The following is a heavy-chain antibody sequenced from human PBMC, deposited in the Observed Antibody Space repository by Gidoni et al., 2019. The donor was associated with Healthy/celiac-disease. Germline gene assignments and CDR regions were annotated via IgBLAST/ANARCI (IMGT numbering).Heavy chain of an antibody. Sequence: EVQLVESGGGLVQPGGSLRRSCAASGFTFRSYAMSWVRQAPGKGLEWVSGISGSGGSTYYADSVKGRFTISRDNSKNTLYLQMTSLRAEDTAVYYCAKGSVGDLLGYFQHWGQGTLVTVSS. CDR1: GFTFRSYA. D-gene: IGHD1-26*01. V-gene: IGHV3-23*04. CDR2: ISGSGGST. CDR3: AKGSVGDLLGYFQH. J-gene: IGHJ1*01.